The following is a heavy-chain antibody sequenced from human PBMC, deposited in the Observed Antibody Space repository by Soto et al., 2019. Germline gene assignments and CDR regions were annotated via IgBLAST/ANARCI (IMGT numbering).Heavy chain of an antibody. V-gene: IGHV4-4*02. J-gene: IGHJ6*02. D-gene: IGHD1-26*01. Sequence: QVQLQESGPGLVKPSGTLSLTCAVSGGSISSSNWWSWVRQPPGKGLGWIGEIYHSGSTNYNPSPKSRLTISVEKSKNQYSLMLSSVTAADTAVYYCARVSGSYYYGMDVWGQGTTVTVSS. CDR1: GGSISSSNW. CDR3: ARVSGSYYYGMDV. CDR2: IYHSGST.